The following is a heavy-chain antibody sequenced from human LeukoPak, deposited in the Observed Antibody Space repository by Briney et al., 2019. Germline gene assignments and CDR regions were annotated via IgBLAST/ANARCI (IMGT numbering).Heavy chain of an antibody. Sequence: HPGGSLRLSCAASGFTFDDYAMHWVRQAPGKGLEWVSGISWNSGSIGYADSVKGRFTISRDNAKNSLYLQMNSLRAEDTALYYCAKDKRGLTMVRGVIEYYFGYWGQGTLVTVSS. V-gene: IGHV3-9*01. CDR1: GFTFDDYA. CDR2: ISWNSGSI. D-gene: IGHD3-10*01. CDR3: AKDKRGLTMVRGVIEYYFGY. J-gene: IGHJ4*02.